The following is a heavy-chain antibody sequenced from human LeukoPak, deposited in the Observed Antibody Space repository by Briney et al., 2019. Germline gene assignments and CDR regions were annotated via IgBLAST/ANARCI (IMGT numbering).Heavy chain of an antibody. CDR1: GFTFKNHW. Sequence: GGSLRLSCAASGFTFKNHWMHWVRQTPGKELVWVSRISSDGSSTTYADSVKGRFTISRDNAKNTLYLQMNNLRAEDTAMYYCARDQRVTGRPDIDYRGQGTLVIVSS. V-gene: IGHV3-74*03. CDR2: ISSDGSST. CDR3: ARDQRVTGRPDIDY. D-gene: IGHD6-6*01. J-gene: IGHJ4*02.